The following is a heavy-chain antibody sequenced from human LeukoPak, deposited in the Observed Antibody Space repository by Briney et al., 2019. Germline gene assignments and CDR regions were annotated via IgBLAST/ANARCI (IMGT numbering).Heavy chain of an antibody. J-gene: IGHJ4*02. CDR3: ATDRYYGSGSYTPIPSFDY. V-gene: IGHV1-24*01. CDR1: GYTLTELS. D-gene: IGHD3-10*01. CDR2: FDPEDGET. Sequence: ASVKVSCKVSGYTLTELSMHWVRQAPGKGLEWMGGFDPEDGETIYAQKFQGRVTMTEDTSTDTAYMELSSLRSEDTAVYYCATDRYYGSGSYTPIPSFDYWGQGTLVTVSS.